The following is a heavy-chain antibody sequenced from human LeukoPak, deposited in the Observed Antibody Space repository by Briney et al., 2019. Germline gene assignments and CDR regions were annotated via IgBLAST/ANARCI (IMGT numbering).Heavy chain of an antibody. Sequence: GASVKVSCKASGYTFTGYYMHWVRQAPGQGLEWMGWINPNSGGTNYAQKFQGRVTMTRDTSISTAYMELSRLRSDDTAVYYCARDPLIGGSGIFYAFDIWGQGTMVTVSS. CDR3: ARDPLIGGSGIFYAFDI. V-gene: IGHV1-2*02. CDR1: GYTFTGYY. J-gene: IGHJ3*02. D-gene: IGHD3-10*01. CDR2: INPNSGGT.